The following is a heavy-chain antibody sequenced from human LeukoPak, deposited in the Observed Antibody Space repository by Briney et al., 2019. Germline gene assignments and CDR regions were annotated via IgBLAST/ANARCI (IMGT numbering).Heavy chain of an antibody. CDR2: ISVGSNYI. Sequence: PGGSLRLPCAASGYTFSSYSINWVRQAPGKGLEWVSSISVGSNYIYYADSVRGRFSISRDDARNSLYLQMDSLRGDDTAVYYCARLRRNSDRSGYYYYYDYWGQGTLVTVSS. V-gene: IGHV3-21*01. J-gene: IGHJ4*02. D-gene: IGHD3-22*01. CDR1: GYTFSSYS. CDR3: ARLRRNSDRSGYYYYYDY.